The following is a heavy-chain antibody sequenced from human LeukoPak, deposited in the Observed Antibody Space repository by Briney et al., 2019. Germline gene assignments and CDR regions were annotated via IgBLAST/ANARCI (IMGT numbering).Heavy chain of an antibody. Sequence: GASVKVSCKASGYTFTSYDINWVRQATGQGLEWMGWMNPNSGNTGYAQKFQGRVTMTRNTSISTAYMELSSLRAEDTAVYYCAGDLRLGEPHSFDIWGQGTMVTVSS. CDR1: GYTFTSYD. D-gene: IGHD3-16*01. V-gene: IGHV1-8*01. J-gene: IGHJ3*02. CDR2: MNPNSGNT. CDR3: AGDLRLGEPHSFDI.